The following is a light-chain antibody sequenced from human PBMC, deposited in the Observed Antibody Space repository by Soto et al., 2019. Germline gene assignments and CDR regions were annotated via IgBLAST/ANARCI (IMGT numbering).Light chain of an antibody. CDR3: AAWDDGLNGWL. J-gene: IGLJ3*02. V-gene: IGLV1-44*01. CDR2: GND. Sequence: QLVLTQPPSASGTPGQRVTISCSGSNSNVGNNTVNWYQQFPGTSPRLIIEGNDQRPSGVPDRFSGTKSANSASLAISGLKSEDEADYYCAAWDDGLNGWLFGGGTKLTVL. CDR1: NSNVGNNT.